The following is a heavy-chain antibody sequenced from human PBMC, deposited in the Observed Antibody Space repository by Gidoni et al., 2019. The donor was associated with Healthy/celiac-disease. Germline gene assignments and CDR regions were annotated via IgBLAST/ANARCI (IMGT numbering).Heavy chain of an antibody. CDR1: GGSFRGYY. J-gene: IGHJ4*02. V-gene: IGHV4-34*01. Sequence: QVQLQQWGAGLLKPSETLSLTCAVYGGSFRGYYWSWIRQPPGKGLEWIGEINHSGSTNYNPSLKSRVTISVDTSKNQFSLKLSSVTAADTAVYYCARVSVRLGYYGSGIFFGYWGQGTLVTVSS. D-gene: IGHD3-10*01. CDR2: INHSGST. CDR3: ARVSVRLGYYGSGIFFGY.